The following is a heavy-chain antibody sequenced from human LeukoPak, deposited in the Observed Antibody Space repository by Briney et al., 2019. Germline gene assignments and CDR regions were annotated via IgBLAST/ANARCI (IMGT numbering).Heavy chain of an antibody. CDR1: GFTFSSYA. CDR2: ISSNGGST. CDR3: ARHLSGGHFDY. Sequence: GGSLRLSCAASGFTFSSYAMHWVCQAPGKGLEYVSAISSNGGSTYYANSVKGRFTISRDNSKNTLYLQMGSLRAEDMAVYYCARHLSGGHFDYWGQGTLVTVSS. D-gene: IGHD3-10*01. V-gene: IGHV3-64*01. J-gene: IGHJ4*02.